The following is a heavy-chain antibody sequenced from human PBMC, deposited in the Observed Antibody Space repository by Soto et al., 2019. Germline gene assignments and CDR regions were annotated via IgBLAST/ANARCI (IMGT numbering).Heavy chain of an antibody. Sequence: PSETLSLTCTVSGGSISSGGYYWSWIRQHPGKGLEWIGYIYYSGSTNYNPSLKSRVTISVDKSKNQLSLKLSSVTAADTAVYYCAYSTGWYRHDIWGQGTLVTVSS. J-gene: IGHJ3*02. D-gene: IGHD6-19*01. CDR1: GGSISSGGYY. CDR2: IYYSGST. CDR3: AYSTGWYRHDI. V-gene: IGHV4-31*09.